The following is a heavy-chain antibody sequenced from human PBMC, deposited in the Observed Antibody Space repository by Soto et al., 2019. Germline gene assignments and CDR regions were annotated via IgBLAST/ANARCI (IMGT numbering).Heavy chain of an antibody. CDR2: IYYSGST. CDR3: ARDWHYYDSSGTTPRAFDI. Sequence: KASETLSLTCTVSGGSISSGGYYWSWIRQHPGKGLEWIGYIYYSGSTYYNPSLKSRVTISVDTSKNQFSLKLSSVTAADTAVYYCARDWHYYDSSGTTPRAFDIWGQGTMVTVSS. V-gene: IGHV4-31*03. D-gene: IGHD3-22*01. J-gene: IGHJ3*02. CDR1: GGSISSGGYY.